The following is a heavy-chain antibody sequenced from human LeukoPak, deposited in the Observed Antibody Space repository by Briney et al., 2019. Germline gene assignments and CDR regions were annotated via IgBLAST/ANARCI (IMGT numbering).Heavy chain of an antibody. CDR2: ISSSSSYI. J-gene: IGHJ4*02. V-gene: IGHV3-21*01. D-gene: IGHD6-19*01. CDR1: GFTFSSYS. CDR3: ARVCCRGCGSLGFDY. Sequence: GGSLRLSCAASGFTFSSYSMNWVRQAPGKGLEWVSSISSSSSYIYYADSVKGRFTISRDNAKNSLYLQMNSLRAEDTAVYYCARVCCRGCGSLGFDYWGQGTLVTVSS.